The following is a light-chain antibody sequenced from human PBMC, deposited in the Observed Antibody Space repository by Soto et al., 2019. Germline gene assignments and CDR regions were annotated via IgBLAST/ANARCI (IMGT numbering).Light chain of an antibody. V-gene: IGKV3-20*01. CDR2: GAS. CDR1: QSVSSSY. J-gene: IGKJ1*01. Sequence: EIVLTQSPGTLSLSPGERATLSCRASQSVSSSYLAWYQQKPGQAPRLLIYGASSRATGIPDRFSGSGSGTDFTLTISRLEPEDFGVYYCQQYGSSPGTFGQGTKVELK. CDR3: QQYGSSPGT.